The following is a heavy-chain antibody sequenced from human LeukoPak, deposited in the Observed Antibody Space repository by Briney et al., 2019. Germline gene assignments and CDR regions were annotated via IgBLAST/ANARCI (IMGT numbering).Heavy chain of an antibody. CDR2: IRYDGSNK. D-gene: IGHD3-22*01. J-gene: IGHJ4*02. CDR3: AKDQAAWYYDSSGLFDY. Sequence: PGGSLRLSCAASGFTFSSYGMHWVRQAPGKGLEWVAFIRYDGSNKYYADSVKGRFTISRDNSKNTLYLQMNSLRAEDTAVYYCAKDQAAWYYDSSGLFDYWGQGTLVTVSS. CDR1: GFTFSSYG. V-gene: IGHV3-30*02.